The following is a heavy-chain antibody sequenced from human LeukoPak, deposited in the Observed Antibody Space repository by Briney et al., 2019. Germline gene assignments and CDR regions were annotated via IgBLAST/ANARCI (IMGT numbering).Heavy chain of an antibody. CDR2: ISSSSSYI. CDR3: AKEVIVGVSFDY. J-gene: IGHJ4*02. V-gene: IGHV3-21*04. Sequence: GGSLRLSCAASGFTFSSYSMTWVRQAPGKGLEWVSSISSSSSYIYYADSVKGRFTISRDNSKNTLYLQMNSLRAEDTAVYYCAKEVIVGVSFDYWGQGTLVTVSS. CDR1: GFTFSSYS. D-gene: IGHD1-26*01.